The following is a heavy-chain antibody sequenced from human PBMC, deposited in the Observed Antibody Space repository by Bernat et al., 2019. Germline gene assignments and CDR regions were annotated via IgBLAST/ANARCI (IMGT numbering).Heavy chain of an antibody. Sequence: QVLLVQSGAEVKKPGSSVKVSCKASGGTFSSYAISWVRQAPGQGLEWMGRIIPILGIANNAQKFQGRVTITADKATGTAYMELSSLRSEDTAVYYCASPTDPYCSGGSCYSDYPLDYWGQGTLVTVSS. D-gene: IGHD2-15*01. CDR1: GGTFSSYA. CDR3: ASPTDPYCSGGSCYSDYPLDY. V-gene: IGHV1-69*04. CDR2: IIPILGIA. J-gene: IGHJ4*02.